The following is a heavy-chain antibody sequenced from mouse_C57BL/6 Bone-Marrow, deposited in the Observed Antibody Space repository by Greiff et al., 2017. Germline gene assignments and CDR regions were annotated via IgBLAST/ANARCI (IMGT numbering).Heavy chain of an antibody. Sequence: EVKLMESGGDLVKPGGSLKLSCAASGFTFSSYGMSWVRQTPDKRLEWVATISSGGSYTYYPDSVKGRFTISRDNAKNTLYLQMSSLKAEYTAMDYCARQGGGFDYWGQGTTLTVSA. CDR3: ARQGGGFDY. CDR1: GFTFSSYG. V-gene: IGHV5-6*01. CDR2: ISSGGSYT. J-gene: IGHJ2*01.